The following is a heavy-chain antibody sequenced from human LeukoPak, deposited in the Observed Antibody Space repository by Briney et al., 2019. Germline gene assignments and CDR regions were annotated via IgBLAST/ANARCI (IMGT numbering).Heavy chain of an antibody. CDR2: ISWNSGSI. J-gene: IGHJ3*02. D-gene: IGHD3-22*01. CDR1: GFTFSSYG. V-gene: IGHV3-9*01. Sequence: GGSLRLSCAASGFTFSSYGMHWVRQAPGKGLEWVSGISWNSGSIGYADSVKGRFTISRDNAKNSLYLQMNSLRAEDTALYYCAKGPYYYDRNDAFDIWGQGTMVTVSS. CDR3: AKGPYYYDRNDAFDI.